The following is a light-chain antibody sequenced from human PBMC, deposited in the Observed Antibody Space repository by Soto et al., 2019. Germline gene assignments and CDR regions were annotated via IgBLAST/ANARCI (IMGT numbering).Light chain of an antibody. Sequence: QSVLTQPPSASGSPGQSVAISCTGTSSDVGGYNYVSWYQQHPGKAPKLMIYEVNKRPSGVPDRFSGSKSGNTASLTVSGLNAEHEDHYYCSSYAGSSNVFGTGTKVTVL. CDR2: EVN. CDR3: SSYAGSSNV. J-gene: IGLJ1*01. CDR1: SSDVGGYNY. V-gene: IGLV2-8*01.